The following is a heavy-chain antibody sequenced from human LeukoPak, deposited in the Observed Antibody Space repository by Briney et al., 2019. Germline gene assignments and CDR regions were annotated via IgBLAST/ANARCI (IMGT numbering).Heavy chain of an antibody. V-gene: IGHV3-23*01. Sequence: GGSLRLSCAASGFTFSSYAMSWVRQAPGKGLEWVSAISGSGGSTYYADSVKGRFTISRDNSKNTLYLQMNSLRAEDTAVYYCAKETYYYDSSGYHPPYAFDIWGQGTMVTVSS. D-gene: IGHD3-22*01. CDR1: GFTFSSYA. J-gene: IGHJ3*02. CDR3: AKETYYYDSSGYHPPYAFDI. CDR2: ISGSGGST.